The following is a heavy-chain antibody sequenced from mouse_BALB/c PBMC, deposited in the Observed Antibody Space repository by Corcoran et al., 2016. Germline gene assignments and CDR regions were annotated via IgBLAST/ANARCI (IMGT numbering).Heavy chain of an antibody. V-gene: IGHV9-1*02. CDR2: INTYTGEP. CDR3: AREPYAMDY. J-gene: IGHJ4*01. Sequence: QIQLVQSGPELKKPGETVKISCKASGYTFTNYGMNWVKQAPGKGLKWMGWINTYTGEPTYADDFKGRFAFSLETSAITAYLQINNLKNEDMATYFCAREPYAMDYWGQGTSVTVSS. CDR1: GYTFTNYG.